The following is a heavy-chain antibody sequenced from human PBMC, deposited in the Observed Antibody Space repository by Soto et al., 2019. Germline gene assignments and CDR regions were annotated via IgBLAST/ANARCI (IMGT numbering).Heavy chain of an antibody. CDR2: ISGSGGST. J-gene: IGHJ4*02. D-gene: IGHD3-10*01. V-gene: IGHV3-23*01. CDR3: AKYPTMVRGVPGGYFDY. Sequence: GGSLRLSCAASGFTFSSYAMSWVRQAPGKGLEWVSAISGSGGSTYYADSVKGRFTISRDNSKNTLYLQMNSLRAEDTAVYYCAKYPTMVRGVPGGYFDYWGQGTLVTVSS. CDR1: GFTFSSYA.